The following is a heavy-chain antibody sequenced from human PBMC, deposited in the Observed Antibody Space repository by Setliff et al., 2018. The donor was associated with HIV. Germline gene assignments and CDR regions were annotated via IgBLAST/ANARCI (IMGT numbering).Heavy chain of an antibody. V-gene: IGHV4-34*01. J-gene: IGHJ4*02. D-gene: IGHD3-10*01. CDR2: INHSGSA. Sequence: SETLSLTCAGFGGSFSGYYWTWIRQPPGKGLEWIGEINHSGSADYNPSLKSRVTISVDTSKRQFSLKLSSVTAADTAVYYCARGLDYYGSGSYLPLGYWGQGTLVTVSS. CDR3: ARGLDYYGSGSYLPLGY. CDR1: GGSFSGYY.